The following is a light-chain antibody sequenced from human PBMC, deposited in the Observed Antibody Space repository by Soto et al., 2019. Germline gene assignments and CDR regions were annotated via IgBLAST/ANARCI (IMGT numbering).Light chain of an antibody. CDR2: DVG. CDR1: SSDVGGYNS. J-gene: IGLJ1*01. CDR3: SSYTSSMTNV. V-gene: IGLV2-14*03. Sequence: QSVLTQPASVSGSPGQSITISCTGTSSDVGGYNSVSWYQHHPGKAPKIILYDVGNQPSGVSYRFSGSKSGNTASLTISGLQAADEADYFCSSYTSSMTNVFGSGTKLTVL.